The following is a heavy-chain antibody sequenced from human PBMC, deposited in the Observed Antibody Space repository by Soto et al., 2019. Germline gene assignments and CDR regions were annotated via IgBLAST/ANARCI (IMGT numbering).Heavy chain of an antibody. CDR3: ASGHDKYYDSSGYYTPIPYY. D-gene: IGHD3-22*01. Sequence: ASVKVSCKASGYTFTSYYMHWVRQAPGQGLEWMGIINPSGGSTSYAQKFQGRVTMTRDTSTSTVYMELSSLRSEDTAVYYCASGHDKYYDSSGYYTPIPYYWGQGTLVTVYS. CDR2: INPSGGST. J-gene: IGHJ4*02. CDR1: GYTFTSYY. V-gene: IGHV1-46*01.